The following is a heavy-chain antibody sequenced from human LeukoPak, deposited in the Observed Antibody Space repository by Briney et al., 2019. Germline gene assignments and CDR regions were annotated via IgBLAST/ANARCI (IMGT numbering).Heavy chain of an antibody. CDR2: ISSSGSSI. J-gene: IGHJ4*02. D-gene: IGHD6-13*01. Sequence: GGSLRLSCTASGFTFSDYYMTWIRQAPGKGLEWVSYISSSGSSINYADSVKGRFTISRDNAKNSLYLQMNSLRAEDTAVYYCARDLEQQLALDYWGQGTLVTVSS. CDR1: GFTFSDYY. CDR3: ARDLEQQLALDY. V-gene: IGHV3-11*04.